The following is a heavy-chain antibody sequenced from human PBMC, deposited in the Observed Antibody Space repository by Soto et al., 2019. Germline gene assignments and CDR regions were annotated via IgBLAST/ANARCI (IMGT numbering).Heavy chain of an antibody. J-gene: IGHJ6*03. D-gene: IGHD6-13*01. V-gene: IGHV3-23*01. Sequence: GGSLRLSCAASGFTFSSYAMSWVRQAPGKGLEWVSAISGSGGSTYYADSVKGRFTISRDNSKNTLYLQMNSLRAEDTAVYYCAKVLGLLVGQQLVVSHYYYYYYMDVWGKGTTVTVSS. CDR1: GFTFSSYA. CDR2: ISGSGGST. CDR3: AKVLGLLVGQQLVVSHYYYYYYMDV.